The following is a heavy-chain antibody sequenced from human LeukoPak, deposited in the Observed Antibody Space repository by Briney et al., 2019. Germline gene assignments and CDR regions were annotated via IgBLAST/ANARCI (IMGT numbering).Heavy chain of an antibody. D-gene: IGHD6-19*01. V-gene: IGHV3-53*01. Sequence: GGSLRLSCAASGFTVSSDYMSWVRQAPGKGLEWVSVIYSGGSTYYADSVKGRFTISRDNSKNTLYLQMNSLRAEDTAVYYCAKDSSGWYGYYYYYGMDVWGQGTTVTVSS. CDR2: IYSGGST. CDR1: GFTVSSDY. CDR3: AKDSSGWYGYYYYYGMDV. J-gene: IGHJ6*02.